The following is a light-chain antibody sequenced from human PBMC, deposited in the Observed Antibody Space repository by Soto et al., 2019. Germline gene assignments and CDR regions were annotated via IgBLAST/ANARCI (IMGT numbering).Light chain of an antibody. CDR3: QQYNSYSPWT. CDR1: QSISSW. V-gene: IGKV1-5*03. CDR2: KAS. J-gene: IGKJ1*01. Sequence: DIPMTQSPSTLSASVGDRVTITCRASQSISSWLAWYQQKPGKAPKLLIYKASSLESGVPSRFSGSGSGTELTLTISSLQPDDFATYYCQQYNSYSPWTFGQGTKVEIK.